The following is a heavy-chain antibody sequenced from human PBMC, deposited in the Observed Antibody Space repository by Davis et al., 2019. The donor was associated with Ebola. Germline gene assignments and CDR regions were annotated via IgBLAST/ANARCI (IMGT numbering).Heavy chain of an antibody. Sequence: GESLKISCAASGFTFSSYGMHWVRQAPGKGLEWVAAIWYDGSNKYYADSVKGRFTISRDNSKNTLYLQMNSLRAEDTAVYYCASGQYCSSTSCYTGGADYFDYWGQGTLVTVSS. D-gene: IGHD2-2*02. CDR1: GFTFSSYG. J-gene: IGHJ4*02. CDR2: IWYDGSNK. CDR3: ASGQYCSSTSCYTGGADYFDY. V-gene: IGHV3-33*01.